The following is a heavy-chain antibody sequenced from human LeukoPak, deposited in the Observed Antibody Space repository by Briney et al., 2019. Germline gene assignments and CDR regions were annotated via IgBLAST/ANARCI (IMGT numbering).Heavy chain of an antibody. V-gene: IGHV4-59*12. J-gene: IGHJ4*02. CDR3: ARSVGYSYGYFYYFDY. D-gene: IGHD5-18*01. Sequence: SETLSLTCTVSGGSISSYYWSWIRQPPGKGLEWIGYIYYSGSTNYNPSLKSRVTISVDTSKNQFSLKLSSVTAADTAVYYCARSVGYSYGYFYYFDYWGQGTLVTVSS. CDR2: IYYSGST. CDR1: GGSISSYY.